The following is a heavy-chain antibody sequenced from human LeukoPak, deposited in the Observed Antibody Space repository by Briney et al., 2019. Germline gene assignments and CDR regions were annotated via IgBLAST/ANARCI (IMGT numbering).Heavy chain of an antibody. CDR1: GGSISSGSYY. CDR2: IYTSGST. D-gene: IGHD2-2*02. Sequence: SETLSLTCTVSGGSISSGSYYWSWIRQPAGKGLEWIGRIYTSGSTNYNPSLKSRVTISVDTSKNQFSLKLSSVTAADTAVYYCARDLGHCSSTSCYKLEPLGYWGQGTLVTVSS. V-gene: IGHV4-61*02. CDR3: ARDLGHCSSTSCYKLEPLGY. J-gene: IGHJ4*02.